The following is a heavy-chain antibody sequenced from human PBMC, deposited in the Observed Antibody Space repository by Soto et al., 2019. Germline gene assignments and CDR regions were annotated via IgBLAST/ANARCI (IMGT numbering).Heavy chain of an antibody. D-gene: IGHD3-22*01. Sequence: ASVKVSCKASGYTFTGYYMHWVRQAPGQGLEWMGWINPNSGGTNYAQKFQGRVTMTRDTSISTAYMELSRLRSDDTAVYYCAKVRSPYYYDSSGYLDAFDIWGQGTMVTVSS. J-gene: IGHJ3*02. CDR2: INPNSGGT. CDR3: AKVRSPYYYDSSGYLDAFDI. V-gene: IGHV1-2*02. CDR1: GYTFTGYY.